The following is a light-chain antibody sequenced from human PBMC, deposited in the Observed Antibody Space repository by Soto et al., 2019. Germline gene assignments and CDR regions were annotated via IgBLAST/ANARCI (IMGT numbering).Light chain of an antibody. J-gene: IGLJ1*01. Sequence: QSALTQPASVSGSPGQSITISCTGTSSDVGGYNYVSWYQQHPGKAPKLMIFDVSERPSGVPDRFSGSKSGNTASLTISGLQAEDEADYYCCLYAVTFYVFGTGTQLTVL. CDR1: SSDVGGYNY. CDR2: DVS. CDR3: CLYAVTFYV. V-gene: IGLV2-11*01.